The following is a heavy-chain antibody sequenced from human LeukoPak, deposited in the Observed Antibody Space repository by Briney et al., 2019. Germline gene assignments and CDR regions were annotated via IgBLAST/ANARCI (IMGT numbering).Heavy chain of an antibody. Sequence: PGGSLRLSCAASGFTFSDYNMNWIRQAPGKGLEWVSFISSSGSTIYYADSVKGRFTISRDNAKNSLYLQMNSLRAEDTAVYYCARDGNYGDYAQIWGQGTMVTVSS. D-gene: IGHD4-17*01. V-gene: IGHV3-11*01. CDR2: ISSSGSTI. J-gene: IGHJ3*02. CDR1: GFTFSDYN. CDR3: ARDGNYGDYAQI.